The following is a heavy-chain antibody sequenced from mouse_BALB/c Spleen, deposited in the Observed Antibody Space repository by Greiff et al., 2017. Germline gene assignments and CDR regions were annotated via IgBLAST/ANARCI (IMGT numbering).Heavy chain of an antibody. CDR1: GYTFTSYW. D-gene: IGHD2-2*01. CDR3: TRDGRMGYGYAFDY. Sequence: QVQLQQPGAELVRPGASVKLSCKASGYTFTSYWINWVKQRPGQGLEWIGNIYPSDSYTNYNQKFKDKATLTVDKSSSTAYMQLSSPTSEDSAVYYCTRDGRMGYGYAFDYWGQGTTLTVSS. V-gene: IGHV1-69*02. CDR2: IYPSDSYT. J-gene: IGHJ2*01.